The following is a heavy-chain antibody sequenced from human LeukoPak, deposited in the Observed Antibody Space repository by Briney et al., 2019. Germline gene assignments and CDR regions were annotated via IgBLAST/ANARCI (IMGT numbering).Heavy chain of an antibody. Sequence: ASVKVSCKASGYTFTSYGISWVRQAPGQELEWMGWISAYNGNTNYAQKLQGRVTMTTDTSTSTAYMELRSLRSDDTAVYYCARTLTGYYMDYYYGMDVWGQGTTVTVSS. J-gene: IGHJ6*02. CDR3: ARTLTGYYMDYYYGMDV. V-gene: IGHV1-18*01. CDR1: GYTFTSYG. CDR2: ISAYNGNT. D-gene: IGHD3-9*01.